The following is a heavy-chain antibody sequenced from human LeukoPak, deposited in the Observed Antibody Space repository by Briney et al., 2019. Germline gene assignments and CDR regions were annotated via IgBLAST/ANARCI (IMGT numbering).Heavy chain of an antibody. CDR3: ARRAGAFSHPYDY. CDR2: ISWNSENL. CDR1: GFSFDDHA. J-gene: IGHJ4*02. V-gene: IGHV3-9*01. Sequence: PGGSLRLSCVASGFSFDDHAMHWVRQGPGKGLEWVSTISWNSENLNYADSVTGRFTISRDNAKNSLYLQMNSLRTEDTALYYCARRAGAFSHPYDYWGQGTLVTVSS. D-gene: IGHD2/OR15-2a*01.